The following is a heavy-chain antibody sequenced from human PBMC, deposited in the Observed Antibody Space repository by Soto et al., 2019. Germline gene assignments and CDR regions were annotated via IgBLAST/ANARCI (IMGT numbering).Heavy chain of an antibody. Sequence: SETLSLTCAVSGYSISSGYYWGWIRQPPGEGLEWIGSIYHSGSTYYNPSLKSRVTISVDTSKNQFSLKLSSVTAADTAVYYCARDTVGATTWFDYWGQGTLVTVSS. J-gene: IGHJ4*02. V-gene: IGHV4-38-2*02. CDR3: ARDTVGATTWFDY. CDR2: IYHSGST. D-gene: IGHD1-26*01. CDR1: GYSISSGYY.